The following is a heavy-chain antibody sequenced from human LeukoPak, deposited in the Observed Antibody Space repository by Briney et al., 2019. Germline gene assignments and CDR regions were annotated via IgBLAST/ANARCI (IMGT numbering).Heavy chain of an antibody. D-gene: IGHD3-22*01. J-gene: IGHJ4*02. Sequence: GESLKISCKGFGYSFTNHWIGWVRQMPGKGLEWMAIIYPGDSDTRYSPSSQGQVTISADKSISTAYLQWSSLTASDTAMYYCARVNSAYYYFDYWGQGTLVTVSS. V-gene: IGHV5-51*01. CDR1: GYSFTNHW. CDR2: IYPGDSDT. CDR3: ARVNSAYYYFDY.